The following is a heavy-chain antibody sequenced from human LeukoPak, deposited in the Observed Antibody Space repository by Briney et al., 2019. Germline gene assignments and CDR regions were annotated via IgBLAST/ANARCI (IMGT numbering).Heavy chain of an antibody. CDR1: GFTFSSYD. D-gene: IGHD2-15*01. CDR2: IGTAGDT. J-gene: IGHJ3*02. CDR3: TRGGRDGFGI. Sequence: GESLRLPCAASGFTFSSYDMRWVRQATGKGLEWVSAIGTAGDTYYSGSVKGRFIISRENAKSSLYLQMNSLRVGDTALYYCTRGGRDGFGIWGQGTMVTVSS. V-gene: IGHV3-13*01.